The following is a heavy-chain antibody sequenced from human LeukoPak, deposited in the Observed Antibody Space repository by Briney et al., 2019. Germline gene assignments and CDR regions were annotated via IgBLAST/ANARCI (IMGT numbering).Heavy chain of an antibody. V-gene: IGHV6-1*01. D-gene: IGHD3-22*01. J-gene: IGHJ5*02. CDR1: GDSVSSNSAA. Sequence: SQTLSLTCAISGDSVSSNSAAWNWIRQSPSRGLEWLGRTYYRSKWYNDYAVSVKSRITINPDTSKNQFSLQLNSVTPEDTAVYYCAREDYYDSSGYYPLGWFDPWGQGTLVTVSS. CDR3: AREDYYDSSGYYPLGWFDP. CDR2: TYYRSKWYN.